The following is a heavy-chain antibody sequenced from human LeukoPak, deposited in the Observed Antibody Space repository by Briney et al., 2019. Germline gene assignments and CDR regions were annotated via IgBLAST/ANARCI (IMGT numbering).Heavy chain of an antibody. Sequence: SETLSLTCAVYGGSFSGYYWSWIRQPPGKGLEWIGEINHSGSTNCNPSLKSRVTISVDTSKNQFSLKLSSVTAADTAVYYCARHPDRAVAGGFGYWGQGTLVTVSS. CDR3: ARHPDRAVAGGFGY. J-gene: IGHJ4*02. V-gene: IGHV4-34*01. CDR2: INHSGST. CDR1: GGSFSGYY. D-gene: IGHD6-19*01.